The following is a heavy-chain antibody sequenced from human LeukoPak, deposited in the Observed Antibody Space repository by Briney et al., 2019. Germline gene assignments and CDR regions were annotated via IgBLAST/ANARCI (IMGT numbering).Heavy chain of an antibody. Sequence: GGSLRLSCTASGFTFGDYAMSWFRQAPGKGLEWVGFIRSKAYGGTTEYAASVKGRFTISRDDSKSIAYLQMNSLKTEDTAVYYCTRTGGGRFLEWLLSDYWGQGTLVTVSS. CDR2: IRSKAYGGTT. J-gene: IGHJ4*02. CDR1: GFTFGDYA. D-gene: IGHD3-3*01. V-gene: IGHV3-49*03. CDR3: TRTGGGRFLEWLLSDY.